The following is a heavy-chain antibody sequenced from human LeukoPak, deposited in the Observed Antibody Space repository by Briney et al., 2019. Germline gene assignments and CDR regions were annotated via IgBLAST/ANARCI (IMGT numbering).Heavy chain of an antibody. CDR1: GGSINSYY. V-gene: IGHV4-59*01. Sequence: SETLSLTCTVSGGSINSYYWSWIRQPPGKGLEWIGYIYYSGSTNYNPSLKSRVTISADTSKNQFSLKLSSVTAADTAVYYCARVRDDYGDYGAFDIWGQGTMVTVSS. CDR3: ARVRDDYGDYGAFDI. J-gene: IGHJ3*02. D-gene: IGHD4-17*01. CDR2: IYYSGST.